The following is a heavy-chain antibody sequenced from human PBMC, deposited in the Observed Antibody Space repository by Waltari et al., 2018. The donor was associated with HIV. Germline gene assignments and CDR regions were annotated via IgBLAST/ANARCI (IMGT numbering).Heavy chain of an antibody. V-gene: IGHV3-30-3*01. D-gene: IGHD3-3*01. J-gene: IGHJ6*02. CDR2: ISFDGNNA. CDR3: ARTIFGVMITSDFFYGMDV. CDR1: GFIFGDYA. Sequence: QEQLVESGGGVAQPGRSLRLSCSASGFIFGDYAMHWVRQAPGKGLEWVGIISFDGNNAYYADAVKGLFTISRDNSKNTMSLQMNSLRSDDTALYYCARTIFGVMITSDFFYGMDVWGQGTTVTVS.